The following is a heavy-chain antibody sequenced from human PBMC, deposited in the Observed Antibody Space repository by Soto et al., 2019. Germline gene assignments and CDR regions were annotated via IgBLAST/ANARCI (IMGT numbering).Heavy chain of an antibody. CDR3: ARGTRRWGQGPNSFDY. V-gene: IGHV1-69*13. J-gene: IGHJ4*02. Sequence: SVKVSCKASGGTFSSYAISWVRQAPGQGLEWMGGIIPIFGTANYAQKFQGRVTITADESTSTAYMELSSLRSEDTAVYYCARGTRRWGQGPNSFDYWGQGTLVTVSS. CDR2: IIPIFGTA. CDR1: GGTFSSYA. D-gene: IGHD1-26*01.